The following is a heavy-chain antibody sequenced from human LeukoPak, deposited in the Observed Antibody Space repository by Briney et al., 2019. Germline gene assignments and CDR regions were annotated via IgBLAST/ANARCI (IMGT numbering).Heavy chain of an antibody. CDR2: IYSSGST. V-gene: IGHV4-39*01. CDR3: ARQTGSGLFILP. CDR1: GASVSGSPYY. Sequence: SEILSLTCTVSGASVSGSPYYWGWIRQPPGKGLEWIGSIYSSGSTYYNASLQSQVSISIDTSKNRFSLKLTSVTAADTAVYYCARQTGSGLFILPGGQGTLVTVSS. J-gene: IGHJ4*02. D-gene: IGHD3/OR15-3a*01.